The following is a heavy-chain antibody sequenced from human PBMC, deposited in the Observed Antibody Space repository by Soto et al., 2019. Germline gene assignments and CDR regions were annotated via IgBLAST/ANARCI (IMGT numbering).Heavy chain of an antibody. J-gene: IGHJ5*02. CDR2: IYWNDDK. V-gene: IGHV2-5*01. Sequence: ASGPTLVNPTQTLTLTCTFSGFSLSTSGVGVGWIRQPPGKALEWLALIYWNDDKRYSPSLKSRLTITKDTSKNQVVLTMTNMDPVDTATYYCAHDSGAYCSGGSCYLAPAWFDPWGQGTLVTVSS. D-gene: IGHD2-15*01. CDR1: GFSLSTSGVG. CDR3: AHDSGAYCSGGSCYLAPAWFDP.